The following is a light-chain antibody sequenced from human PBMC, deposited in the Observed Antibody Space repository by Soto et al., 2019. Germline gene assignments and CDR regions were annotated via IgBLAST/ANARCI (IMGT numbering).Light chain of an antibody. V-gene: IGLV3-21*02. CDR2: DDR. CDR1: NIGSKS. Sequence: SYELTQAPSVSLAPGQTARFTCGGNNIGSKSVHWYQQKPGQAPVLVVYDDRDRPSGSPERFSGSNSGHTATLTISRVEAGDEADYYCQVWDNYSDYPYVFGTGTKVTVL. J-gene: IGLJ1*01. CDR3: QVWDNYSDYPYV.